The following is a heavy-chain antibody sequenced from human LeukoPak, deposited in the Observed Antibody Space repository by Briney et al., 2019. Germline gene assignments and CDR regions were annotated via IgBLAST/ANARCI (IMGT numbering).Heavy chain of an antibody. J-gene: IGHJ4*02. CDR2: IRGSWGQI. V-gene: IGHV3-23*01. Sequence: PGVSLRLSCALSVFTLSSYAMTWVRQAPGKGLEGFTGIRGSWGQISYAASVKGRFTTSTDNSKNTLFLKINSLRAEDMAVYYCARDGVSTNDWQPAYWGQGTLVTVTS. D-gene: IGHD5/OR15-5a*01. CDR3: ARDGVSTNDWQPAY. CDR1: VFTLSSYA.